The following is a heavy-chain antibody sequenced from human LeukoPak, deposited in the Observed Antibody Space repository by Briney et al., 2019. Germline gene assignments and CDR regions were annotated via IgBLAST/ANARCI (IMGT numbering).Heavy chain of an antibody. D-gene: IGHD4-17*01. CDR1: GGSISSNW. V-gene: IGHV4-4*02. CDR2: AYHTGSF. Sequence: SGTLSLTCAVSGGSISSNWWSWVRQPPGEGLEWIGEAYHTGSFHYNPSLKSRVTMSMDKSNNQLSLKLNSVSAADTDVYFCARHGDYYFDFWGQGTLVTVS. CDR3: ARHGDYYFDF. J-gene: IGHJ4*02.